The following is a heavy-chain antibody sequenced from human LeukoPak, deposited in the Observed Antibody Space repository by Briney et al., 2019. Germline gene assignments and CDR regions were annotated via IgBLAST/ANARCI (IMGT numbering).Heavy chain of an antibody. CDR1: GFTFSNYV. CDR2: IRYDGSNK. D-gene: IGHD6-19*01. CDR3: AKDQIAVAVTGHYFDY. V-gene: IGHV3-30*02. Sequence: GGSLRVSCAVSGFTFSNYVMHWVRQAPGKGLEWVGLIRYDGSNKYYADTVKGRFTISRDNSKNTLYLQMNSLRAEDTAVYYCAKDQIAVAVTGHYFDYWGQGTLLTVSS. J-gene: IGHJ4*02.